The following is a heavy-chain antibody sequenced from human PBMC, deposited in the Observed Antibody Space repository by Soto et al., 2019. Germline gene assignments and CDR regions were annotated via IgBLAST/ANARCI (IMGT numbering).Heavy chain of an antibody. V-gene: IGHV4-59*11. J-gene: IGHJ4*02. Sequence: SETLSLTCTVSGCSISNHYWSWIRQPPGKGLEWIGYIYYNGNTNYNPSLKSRVTMSVDTSKNQISLTLSSVTAADTAVYYCARANWYSEYWGQGTLVTVSS. CDR2: IYYNGNT. CDR3: ARANWYSEY. CDR1: GCSISNHY. D-gene: IGHD7-27*01.